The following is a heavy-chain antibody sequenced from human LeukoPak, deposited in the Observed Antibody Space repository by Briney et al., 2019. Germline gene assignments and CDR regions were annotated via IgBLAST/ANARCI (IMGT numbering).Heavy chain of an antibody. CDR1: GYTFSSYE. J-gene: IGHJ4*02. CDR2: ISSSGSTI. CDR3: ARGLLFGYSLFDY. V-gene: IGHV3-48*03. D-gene: IGHD3-22*01. Sequence: GGSLRLSCAASGYTFSSYEMNRVRQAPGKGLEWVSYISSSGSTIYYADSVKGRFTISRDNAKNSLYLQMNSLRAEDTAVYYCARGLLFGYSLFDYWGQGTLVTVSS.